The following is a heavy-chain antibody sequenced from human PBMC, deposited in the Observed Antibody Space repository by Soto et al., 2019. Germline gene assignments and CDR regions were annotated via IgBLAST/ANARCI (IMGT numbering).Heavy chain of an antibody. CDR2: INSDGSSI. D-gene: IGHD5-12*01. CDR1: GFSFSTW. Sequence: EVQLVESGGGVVQPGGSLRLSCAASGFSFSTWMHWVRQAPGKGLEWLSRINSDGSSISYADSVKGRFTVSRDNAKKRLYLQINSLTAEDTAVYYCTRGASGYGNFDYWGQGVLLTVSS. V-gene: IGHV3-74*01. CDR3: TRGASGYGNFDY. J-gene: IGHJ4*02.